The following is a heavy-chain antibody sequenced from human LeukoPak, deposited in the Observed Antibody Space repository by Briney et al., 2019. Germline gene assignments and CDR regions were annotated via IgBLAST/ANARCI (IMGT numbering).Heavy chain of an antibody. CDR3: AKDRIDNTVDQ. D-gene: IGHD2-21*01. J-gene: IGHJ4*02. Sequence: GGSLRLSCVASGFTVSNSYMSWVRQAPGKGLEWVSVIYSAGSTYYADSVKGRFTISRDISKNTLYLQMNGLRAEDTAMYYCAKDRIDNTVDQWGQGTLVTVSS. V-gene: IGHV3-66*01. CDR2: IYSAGST. CDR1: GFTVSNSY.